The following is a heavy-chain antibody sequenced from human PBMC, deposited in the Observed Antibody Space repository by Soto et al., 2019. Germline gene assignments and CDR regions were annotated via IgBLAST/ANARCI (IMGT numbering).Heavy chain of an antibody. V-gene: IGHV3-7*04. D-gene: IGHD3-9*01. CDR3: ARGLLRYFDWLLSDQYYYYYGMDV. Sequence: GGSLRLSCAASGFTFSSYWVSWVRQAPGKGLEWVANIKQDGSEKYYVDSVKGRFTISRDNAKNSLYLQMNSLRAEDTAVYYCARGLLRYFDWLLSDQYYYYYGMDVWGQGTTVTVSS. CDR2: IKQDGSEK. J-gene: IGHJ6*02. CDR1: GFTFSSYW.